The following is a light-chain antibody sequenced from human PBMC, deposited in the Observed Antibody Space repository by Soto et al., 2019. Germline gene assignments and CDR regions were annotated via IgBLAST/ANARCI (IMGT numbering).Light chain of an antibody. CDR3: QQYNSWPPLT. CDR1: QSVTRN. J-gene: IGKJ4*01. CDR2: GAS. Sequence: EIVMTQSPATLAVFPGERATLSCRASQSVTRNLAWYQQKPGQTPRLLIYGASTRATGIPARFSGSGSGTEFTLTISSLQSEDFAVYYCQQYNSWPPLTFGGGTKVEIK. V-gene: IGKV3-15*01.